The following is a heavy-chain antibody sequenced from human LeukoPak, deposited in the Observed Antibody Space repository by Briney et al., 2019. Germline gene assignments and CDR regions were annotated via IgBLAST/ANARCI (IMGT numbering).Heavy chain of an antibody. Sequence: GGSLRLSCAASGFTFSSYSMNWVRQAPGKGLEWVSYITYSSSIKYYADSVKGRFTISRDNAKKSLYLQMNSLRDEDTAVYYCARGNGCSSTSCYEWFDPWGQGTLVTVSS. J-gene: IGHJ5*02. CDR2: ITYSSSIK. CDR3: ARGNGCSSTSCYEWFDP. V-gene: IGHV3-48*02. D-gene: IGHD2-2*01. CDR1: GFTFSSYS.